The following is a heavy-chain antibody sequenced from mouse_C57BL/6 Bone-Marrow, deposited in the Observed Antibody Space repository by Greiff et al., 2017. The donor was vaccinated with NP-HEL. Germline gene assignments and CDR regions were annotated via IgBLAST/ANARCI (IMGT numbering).Heavy chain of an antibody. CDR1: GFTFSDYG. J-gene: IGHJ4*01. CDR2: ISSGSSTI. CDR3: ARGVTTVVADYAMDY. D-gene: IGHD1-1*01. Sequence: EVKVVESGGGLVKPGGSLKLSCAASGFTFSDYGMHWVRQAPEKGLEWVAYISSGSSTIYYADTVKGRFTISRDNAKNTLFLQMTSLRSEDTAMYYCARGVTTVVADYAMDYWGQGTSVTVSS. V-gene: IGHV5-17*01.